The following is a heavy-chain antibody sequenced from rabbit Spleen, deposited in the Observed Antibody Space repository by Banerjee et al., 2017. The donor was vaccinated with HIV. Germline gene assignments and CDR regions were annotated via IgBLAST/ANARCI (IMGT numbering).Heavy chain of an antibody. J-gene: IGHJ6*01. D-gene: IGHD6-1*01. CDR1: GFDLSSNE. CDR3: ARGDAAFNGYHYAYYYGLDL. V-gene: IGHV1S45*01. CDR2: IYSSSVTR. Sequence: QEQLEESGGGLVKPEGSLTLTCTASGFDLSSNEMCWVRQAPGKGLELIACIYSSSVTRWYASWAKGRFTISKTSSTTVTLQMTSLTAADTATYFCARGDAAFNGYHYAYYYGLDLWGPGTLVTVS.